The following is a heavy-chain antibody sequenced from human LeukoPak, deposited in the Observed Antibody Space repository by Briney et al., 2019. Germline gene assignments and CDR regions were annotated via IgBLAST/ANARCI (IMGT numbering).Heavy chain of an antibody. CDR2: IYSSEST. J-gene: IGHJ5*02. V-gene: IGHV4-59*08. D-gene: IGHD3-9*01. CDR1: GGSISYY. Sequence: ASETLSLTCSVSGGSISYYWSWIRQPPGKGLESIGYIYSSESTTYNPSLKSRVTMSLDTSKKQFSLNLTSVTAADTAVYYCARHHYRFGYYDILTGYRAPFDPWGQGTLVTVSS. CDR3: ARHHYRFGYYDILTGYRAPFDP.